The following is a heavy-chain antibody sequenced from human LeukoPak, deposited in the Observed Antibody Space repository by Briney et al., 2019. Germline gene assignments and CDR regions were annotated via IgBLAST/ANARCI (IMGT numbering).Heavy chain of an antibody. CDR1: GGSFSGYY. CDR2: INHSGST. D-gene: IGHD4-17*01. V-gene: IGHV4-34*01. J-gene: IGHJ4*02. CDR3: ARGGVDDYGDYKD. Sequence: SETLSLTCAVYGGSFSGYYWSWIRQPPGKGLEWIGEINHSGSTNYNPSLKSRVTISVDTSKNQFSLKLSSVTAADTAVYYCARGGVDDYGDYKDWGQGALVTVSS.